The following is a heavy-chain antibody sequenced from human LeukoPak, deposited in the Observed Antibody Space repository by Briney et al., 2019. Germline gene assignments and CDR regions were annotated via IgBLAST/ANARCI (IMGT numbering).Heavy chain of an antibody. CDR2: IYHSGIT. D-gene: IGHD3-22*01. CDR3: ARGQRASGTYYYDSSGYYYDY. J-gene: IGHJ4*02. Sequence: PSETLSLNCTVSGYSISSGYYWGWIRQPPGKGLEWIGSIYHSGITYYTPSLKSRVTISVDTSKNQFSLKLSSVTAADTAVYYCARGQRASGTYYYDSSGYYYDYWGQGALVTVSS. CDR1: GYSISSGYY. V-gene: IGHV4-38-2*02.